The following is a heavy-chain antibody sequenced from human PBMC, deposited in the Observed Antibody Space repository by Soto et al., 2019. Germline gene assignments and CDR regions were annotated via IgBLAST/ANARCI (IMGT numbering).Heavy chain of an antibody. CDR3: ARERPDTAMGYYCYGMDV. D-gene: IGHD5-18*01. Sequence: GASLKVSCKSSGYTFTSYGISWVRHAPGQGLEWMGWISAYNGNTNYAQKLQGRVTMTTDTSTSTAYMELRSLRSDDTAVYYCARERPDTAMGYYCYGMDVWGQRTTVSVSS. CDR1: GYTFTSYG. J-gene: IGHJ6*02. V-gene: IGHV1-18*01. CDR2: ISAYNGNT.